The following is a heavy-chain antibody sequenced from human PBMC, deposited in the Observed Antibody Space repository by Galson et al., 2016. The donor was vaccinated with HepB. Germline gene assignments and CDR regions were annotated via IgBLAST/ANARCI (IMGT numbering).Heavy chain of an antibody. V-gene: IGHV3-21*05. D-gene: IGHD1-26*01. J-gene: IGHJ4*02. CDR2: ISSSSGDI. CDR1: GYFFSDFS. Sequence: SLRLSCAASGYFFSDFSMNWVRQAPGKGLEWVSYISSSSGDIYYADSVKGRFTISRDDAKNSLYLQMNSLRDEDTAVYYCARDLHSGAYTFDYWGQGTLVTVSS. CDR3: ARDLHSGAYTFDY.